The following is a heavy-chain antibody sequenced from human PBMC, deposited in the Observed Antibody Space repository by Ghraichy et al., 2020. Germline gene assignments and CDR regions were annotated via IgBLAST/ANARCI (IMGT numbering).Heavy chain of an antibody. CDR3: ARAGKYSSSWYPAVDY. CDR2: ISSSGSTI. CDR1: GFTFSDYY. J-gene: IGHJ4*02. D-gene: IGHD6-13*01. V-gene: IGHV3-11*01. Sequence: GGSLRLSCAASGFTFSDYYMSWIRQAPGKGLEWVSYISSSGSTIYYADSVKGRFTISRDNAKNSLYLQMNSLRAEDTAVYYCARAGKYSSSWYPAVDYWGQGTLVTVSS.